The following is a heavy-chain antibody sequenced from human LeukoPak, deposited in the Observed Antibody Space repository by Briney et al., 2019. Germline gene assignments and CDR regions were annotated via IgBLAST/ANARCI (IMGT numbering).Heavy chain of an antibody. CDR1: GFTFSSYW. D-gene: IGHD3-3*01. V-gene: IGHV3-7*01. Sequence: GSLRLSCAASGFTFSSYWMSWVRQAPGKGLEWVANIKQDGSEKYYVDSVKGRFTISRDNAKNSLYLQMNSLRAEDTAVYHCARYFGFLEWLSPPYYYYYGMDVWGQGTTVTVSS. J-gene: IGHJ6*02. CDR2: IKQDGSEK. CDR3: ARYFGFLEWLSPPYYYYYGMDV.